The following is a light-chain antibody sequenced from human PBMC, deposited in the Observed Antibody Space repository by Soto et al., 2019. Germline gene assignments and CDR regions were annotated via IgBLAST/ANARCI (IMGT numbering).Light chain of an antibody. V-gene: IGKV3-20*01. J-gene: IGKJ1*01. CDR3: QQYDISPRT. Sequence: ENVLTQSPGTLSLSPGGRATLSCRASQSLNSFYLAWYQQKPGQAPRLLIYGSSNRATGIPDRFSGSGSGTDFTLTISRLDPEDFAVYYCQQYDISPRTFGQGTKVDIK. CDR1: QSLNSFY. CDR2: GSS.